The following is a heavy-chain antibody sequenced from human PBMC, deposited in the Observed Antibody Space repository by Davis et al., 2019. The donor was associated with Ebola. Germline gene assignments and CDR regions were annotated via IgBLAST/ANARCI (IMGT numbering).Heavy chain of an antibody. D-gene: IGHD6-6*01. CDR3: ARARIIAQSYYFDY. J-gene: IGHJ4*02. Sequence: MPSETLSLTCAVSGGSITTYYWSWIRQPPGQGLEWIGYIYYSGNTNYNPSLKSRVTISVDTSKNQFSLKLSSVTAADTAVYYCARARIIAQSYYFDYWGQGTLVTVSS. CDR1: GGSITTYY. V-gene: IGHV4-59*01. CDR2: IYYSGNT.